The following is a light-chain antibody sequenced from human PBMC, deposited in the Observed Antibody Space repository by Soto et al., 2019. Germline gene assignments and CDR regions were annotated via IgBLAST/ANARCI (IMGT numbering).Light chain of an antibody. CDR3: RSYSSSSTVV. J-gene: IGLJ2*01. V-gene: IGLV2-14*01. CDR1: SSDVAGYNY. Sequence: QSALTQPASVSGSPGQSLTISCTGTSSDVAGYNYVSWYQQHPGKAPKLMIYDVSNRPSGVSNRVSGSNSGNTASLTISGLQAEDEDDYYCRSYSSSSTVVFGGGTKLTVL. CDR2: DVS.